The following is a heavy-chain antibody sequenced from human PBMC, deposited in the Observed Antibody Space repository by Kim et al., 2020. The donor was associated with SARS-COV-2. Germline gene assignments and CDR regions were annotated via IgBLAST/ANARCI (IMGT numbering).Heavy chain of an antibody. CDR3: ARSYSGSYYHPVS. Sequence: ADPVKGRFTSSRDNSKNTLYLQMTSLGAEDTAVYYWARSYSGSYYHPVSWGQGTLVTVSS. J-gene: IGHJ5*02. D-gene: IGHD1-26*01. V-gene: IGHV3-30*01.